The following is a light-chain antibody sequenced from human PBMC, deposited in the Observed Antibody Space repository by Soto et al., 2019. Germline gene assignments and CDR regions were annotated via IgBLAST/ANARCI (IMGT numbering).Light chain of an antibody. CDR3: CSFAGTYTFV. CDR2: DVN. V-gene: IGLV2-11*01. CDR1: SSDVGGYNY. J-gene: IGLJ1*01. Sequence: QSALTQPRSVSGSPGQSVTISCTGTSSDVGGYNYVSWYQHHPVKAPKFMIYDVNKRPSGVPDRFSGSKSGNTASLTISGLQAEDEADYYCCSFAGTYTFVFGTGTKLTVL.